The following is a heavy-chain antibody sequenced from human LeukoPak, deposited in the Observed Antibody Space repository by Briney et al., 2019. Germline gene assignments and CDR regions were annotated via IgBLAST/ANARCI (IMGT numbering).Heavy chain of an antibody. CDR1: GYTFTSYD. Sequence: GASVKVSCKASGYTFTSYDINWVRQATGQGLEWMGWMNPNSGNTGYAQKFQGRVTITRNTSISTAYMELSSLRSEDTAVYYCARGRGFYYYGSGSPLYGMDVWGQGTTVTVSS. CDR3: ARGRGFYYYGSGSPLYGMDV. V-gene: IGHV1-8*03. CDR2: MNPNSGNT. D-gene: IGHD3-10*01. J-gene: IGHJ6*02.